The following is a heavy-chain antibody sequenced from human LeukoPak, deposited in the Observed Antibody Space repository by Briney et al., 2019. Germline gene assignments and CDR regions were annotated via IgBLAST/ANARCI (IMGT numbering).Heavy chain of an antibody. J-gene: IGHJ4*02. Sequence: GGSLRLSCAASGFTFSSYAMSWVRQAPGKGLEWVSAISGSGGSTYCADSVKGRFTISRDNSKNTLYLQMNSLRAEDTAVYYCAKAGEWELLKGYFDYWGQGTLVNVSS. D-gene: IGHD1-26*01. CDR3: AKAGEWELLKGYFDY. CDR1: GFTFSSYA. V-gene: IGHV3-23*01. CDR2: ISGSGGST.